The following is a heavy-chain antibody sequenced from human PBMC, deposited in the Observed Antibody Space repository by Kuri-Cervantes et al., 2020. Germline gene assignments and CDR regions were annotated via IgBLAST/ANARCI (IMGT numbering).Heavy chain of an antibody. J-gene: IGHJ4*02. CDR2: ISSSGSTI. CDR3: AKDKGSRGYDSIDY. V-gene: IGHV3-48*03. CDR1: GFTFSSYE. D-gene: IGHD5-12*01. Sequence: GGSLRLSCAASGFTFSSYEMNWVRRAPGKGLEWVSYISSSGSTIYYADSVKGRFTISRDNAKNSLYLQMNSLRAEDTALYYCAKDKGSRGYDSIDYWGQGTLVTVSS.